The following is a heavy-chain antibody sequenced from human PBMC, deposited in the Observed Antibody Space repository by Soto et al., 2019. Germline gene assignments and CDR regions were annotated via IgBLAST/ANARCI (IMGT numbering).Heavy chain of an antibody. Sequence: SETLSLTCTVSGGSISSNDYYWGWIRQPPGKGLEWIGSISYSGRTYFNPSLTSRVTMSADTSKNQVSLKLSSVTAADTAVYYCARHQSSGYYDAFIWGQGTMVTVSS. CDR2: ISYSGRT. D-gene: IGHD3-22*01. J-gene: IGHJ3*02. CDR3: ARHQSSGYYDAFI. V-gene: IGHV4-39*01. CDR1: GGSISSNDYY.